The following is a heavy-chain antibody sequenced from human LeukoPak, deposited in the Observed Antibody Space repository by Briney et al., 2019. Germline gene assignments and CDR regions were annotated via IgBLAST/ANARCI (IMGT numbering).Heavy chain of an antibody. V-gene: IGHV3-48*03. D-gene: IGHD6-19*01. CDR3: ARLKAVAGMNLPPDY. CDR2: ISSSGDTK. J-gene: IGHJ4*02. CDR1: GFTFSSYE. Sequence: GGSLRLSCAGSGFTFSSYEMNWVRQAPGKGLEWVSYISSSGDTKYYADSVKGRFTISRDDANNSLYLQMNSLRAEDTAVYYCARLKAVAGMNLPPDYWGQGTLVTVSS.